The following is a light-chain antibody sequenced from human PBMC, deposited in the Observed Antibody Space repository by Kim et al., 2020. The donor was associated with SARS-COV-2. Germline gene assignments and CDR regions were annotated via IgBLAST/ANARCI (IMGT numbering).Light chain of an antibody. J-gene: IGLJ2*01. CDR1: ALPKQY. CDR2: KDS. V-gene: IGLV3-25*03. CDR3: QSADSSGTYVV. Sequence: SNELTQPPSVSVSPGQTARITCSGDALPKQYAYWYQQKPGQAPVLVIYKDSERPSGIPERFSGSSSGTTVTLTISGVQAEDEADYYCQSADSSGTYVVFGGGTKLTVL.